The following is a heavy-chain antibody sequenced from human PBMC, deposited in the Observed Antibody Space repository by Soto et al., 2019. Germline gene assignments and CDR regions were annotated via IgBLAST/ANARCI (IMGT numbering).Heavy chain of an antibody. Sequence: PSETLSLTCAVSGYSISSGYYWSWIRQHPGKGLEWIGYIYYSGSTYYNPSLKSRVTISVDTSKNQFSLKLSSVTAADTAVYYCARDRRITMVRGVIMGYYYYYGMDVWGQGTTVTVSS. D-gene: IGHD3-10*01. V-gene: IGHV4-31*11. J-gene: IGHJ6*02. CDR1: GYSISSGYY. CDR2: IYYSGST. CDR3: ARDRRITMVRGVIMGYYYYYGMDV.